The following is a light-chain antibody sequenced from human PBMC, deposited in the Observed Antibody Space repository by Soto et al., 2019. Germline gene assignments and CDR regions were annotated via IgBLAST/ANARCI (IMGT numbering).Light chain of an antibody. Sequence: QSALTQARSVSGSPGQSVTISCTGTSSDVGGYNYVSWYQQHPDKAPKLIIYGVSKRPSGVPDRFSGSKSGHTASLTISGLQAEDEADYYCSSYAVTWTLVFGGGTKLTVL. CDR1: SSDVGGYNY. CDR2: GVS. V-gene: IGLV2-11*01. CDR3: SSYAVTWTLV. J-gene: IGLJ2*01.